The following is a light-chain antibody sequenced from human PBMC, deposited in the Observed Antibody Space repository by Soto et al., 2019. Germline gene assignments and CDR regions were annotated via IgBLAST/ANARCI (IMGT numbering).Light chain of an antibody. CDR1: KSNIGAGFA. Sequence: QSVLTQPPSVSGAPGQRVTISCTGRKSNIGAGFAVHWYQHIPGAAPRLLIYDNTDRPSGVPDRFSASTSGTSASLTINGLQAEDEGDYYCQSYDSSLTGSYVFGNGTKV. V-gene: IGLV1-40*01. CDR2: DNT. J-gene: IGLJ1*01. CDR3: QSYDSSLTGSYV.